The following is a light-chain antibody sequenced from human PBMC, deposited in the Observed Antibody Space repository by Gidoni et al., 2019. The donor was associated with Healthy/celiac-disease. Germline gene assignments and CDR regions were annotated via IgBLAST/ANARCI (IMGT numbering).Light chain of an antibody. CDR1: ALPKQY. CDR3: QSADSSRV. J-gene: IGLJ2*01. Sequence: SYELTQPPSGSVSPGQTARITCYGDALPKQYAYWYKQKPGQAPVLVIYKDSERPSGIPERFSGSSAGTTVTLTISGVQAEDEADYYCQSADSSRVFGGGTKLTVL. V-gene: IGLV3-25*02. CDR2: KDS.